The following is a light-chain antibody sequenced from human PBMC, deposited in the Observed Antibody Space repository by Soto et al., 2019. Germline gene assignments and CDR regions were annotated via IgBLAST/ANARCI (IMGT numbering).Light chain of an antibody. V-gene: IGKV1-39*01. J-gene: IGKJ1*01. CDR1: QSISSS. CDR2: AAS. CDR3: QQTHSTSWT. Sequence: DLQMTQSPSSLSASVGDRVTITCRASQSISSSLNWYQQKPGKAPKLLISAASSLQSGVPSRFSGSESGTEFTLTISSLQPEDFATYFCQQTHSTSWTFGQGTNVEIK.